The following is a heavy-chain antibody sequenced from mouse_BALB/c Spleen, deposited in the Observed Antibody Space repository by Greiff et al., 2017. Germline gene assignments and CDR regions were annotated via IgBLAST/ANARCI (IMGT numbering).Heavy chain of an antibody. CDR3: SARDGYYLFAC. CDR1: GFNINDYY. J-gene: IGHJ3*01. V-gene: IGHV14-4*02. CDR2: IDPENGDT. Sequence: EVQLQQSGAELVRPGALVKLSCKASGFNINDYYMHWVKQRPEQGLEWIGWIDPENGDTEYAPKFQGKATMTADTSSNTAYLQLSSLTSEDTAVYYCSARDGYYLFACWGQGTLVTVSA. D-gene: IGHD2-3*01.